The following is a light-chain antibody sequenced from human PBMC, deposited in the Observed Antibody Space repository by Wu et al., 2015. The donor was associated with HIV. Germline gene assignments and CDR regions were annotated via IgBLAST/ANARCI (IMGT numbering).Light chain of an antibody. V-gene: IGKV3D-20*02. Sequence: IVLTQSPGTLSSSPGDRATLSCRASQSVTSNSLAWYQQKPGQPPRLLVHDASTRAKDVPARFVGSGSGTEFSLSIRSLQPEDFATYYCQQFRTWPYTFGRR. CDR3: QQFRTWPYT. CDR2: DAS. J-gene: IGKJ4*01. CDR1: QSVTSNS.